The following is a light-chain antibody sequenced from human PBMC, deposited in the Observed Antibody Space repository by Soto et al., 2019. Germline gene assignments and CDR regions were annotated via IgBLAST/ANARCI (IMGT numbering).Light chain of an antibody. V-gene: IGKV1-9*01. CDR1: QGIANF. J-gene: IGKJ3*01. CDR2: GSS. CDR3: QQLNSFPMP. Sequence: IQLTQSPSSLSASVGDRVTISCRASQGIANFLAWYQQKPGKAPKLLIYGSSTLQSGVPSRFSGSGSRTAFTLTISSLPPEDFATYYCQQLNSFPMPFGPGTKVDIK.